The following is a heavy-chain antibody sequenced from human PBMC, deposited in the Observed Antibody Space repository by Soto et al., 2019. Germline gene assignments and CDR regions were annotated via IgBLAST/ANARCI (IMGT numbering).Heavy chain of an antibody. CDR1: GGSISSYY. CDR2: IYYSGST. CDR3: ARPGGSGWFYFDS. J-gene: IGHJ4*02. V-gene: IGHV4-59*08. D-gene: IGHD6-13*01. Sequence: SETLSLTCTVPGGSISSYYWSWIRQPPGKGLEWIGYIYYSGSTNYNPSLKSRVTISVDTSKNHFSLKLTSVTAADTAVYYCARPGGSGWFYFDSWGQGSQVTVSS.